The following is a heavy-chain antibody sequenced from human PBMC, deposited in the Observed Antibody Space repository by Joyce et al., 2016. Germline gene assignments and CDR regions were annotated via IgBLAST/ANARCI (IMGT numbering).Heavy chain of an antibody. Sequence: EVQLVQSGAEVKKPGESLKISCKGSGYSFTSYWIGWVRQMPGKGLEWMGNIYPGDSDTRYSPSFQGHVTISADKAISTAYLQWSSLKDSDTAMYYCARLNTYSSRWTGGNWFDPWGQGTLVIVSS. CDR2: IYPGDSDT. J-gene: IGHJ5*02. CDR1: GYSFTSYW. CDR3: ARLNTYSSRWTGGNWFDP. D-gene: IGHD6-13*01. V-gene: IGHV5-51*01.